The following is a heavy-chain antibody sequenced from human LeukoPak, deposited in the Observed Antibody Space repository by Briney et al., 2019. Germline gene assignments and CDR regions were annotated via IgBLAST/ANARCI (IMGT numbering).Heavy chain of an antibody. Sequence: GGSLRLSCAASGFTFNNYAMIWVRQAPGKGLEWVSAISGSGGSTYYADSVKGRFTISRDNSKSTLYLQMNSLRAEDTAVYYCAKVSLPYYYDSSGYNFDYWGQGTLVTVSS. CDR3: AKVSLPYYYDSSGYNFDY. D-gene: IGHD3-22*01. V-gene: IGHV3-23*01. CDR2: ISGSGGST. J-gene: IGHJ4*02. CDR1: GFTFNNYA.